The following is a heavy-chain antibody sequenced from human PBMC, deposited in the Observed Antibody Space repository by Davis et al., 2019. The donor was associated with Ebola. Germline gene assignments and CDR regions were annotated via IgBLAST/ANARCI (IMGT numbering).Heavy chain of an antibody. J-gene: IGHJ4*02. V-gene: IGHV4-34*01. CDR2: IYYSGST. Sequence: MPSETLSLTCAVYGGSFSGYYWSWIRQPPGKGLEWIGSIYYSGSTYYNPSLKSRVTISVDTSKNQFSLKLSSVTAADTAVYYCARGRGYIWGSYRFDYWGQGTLVTVSS. CDR3: ARGRGYIWGSYRFDY. D-gene: IGHD3-16*02. CDR1: GGSFSGYY.